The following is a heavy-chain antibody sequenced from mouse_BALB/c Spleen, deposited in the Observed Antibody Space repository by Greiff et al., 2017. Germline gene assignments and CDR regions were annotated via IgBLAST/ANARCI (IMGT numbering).Heavy chain of an antibody. D-gene: IGHD1-1*01. CDR1: GFTFSSFG. Sequence: EVMLVESGGGLVKPGGSLKLSCAASGFTFSSFGMHWVRQAPEKGLEWVAYISSGSSTIYYADTVKGRFTISRDNPKNTLFLQMTSLRSEDTAMYYCARSRYGSSYWYFDVWGAGTTVTVSS. J-gene: IGHJ1*01. V-gene: IGHV5-17*02. CDR2: ISSGSSTI. CDR3: ARSRYGSSYWYFDV.